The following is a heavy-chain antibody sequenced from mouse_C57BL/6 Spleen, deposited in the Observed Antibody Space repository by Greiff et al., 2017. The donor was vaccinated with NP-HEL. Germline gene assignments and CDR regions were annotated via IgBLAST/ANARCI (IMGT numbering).Heavy chain of an antibody. V-gene: IGHV5-16*01. CDR1: GFTFSDYY. CDR2: INYDGSST. CDR3: AREAGDPDGYWYFDV. Sequence: EVHLVESEGGLVQPGSSMKLSCTASGFTFSDYYMAWVRQVPEKGLEWVANINYDGSSTYYLDSLKSRFIISRDNAKNILYLQMSSLKSEDTATYYCAREAGDPDGYWYFDVWGTGTTVTVSS. D-gene: IGHD2-3*01. J-gene: IGHJ1*03.